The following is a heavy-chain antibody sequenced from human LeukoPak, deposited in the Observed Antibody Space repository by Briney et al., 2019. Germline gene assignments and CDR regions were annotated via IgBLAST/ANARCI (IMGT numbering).Heavy chain of an antibody. CDR3: ARDEDKYYGSGSYHY. Sequence: GGSLRLSCAVSGFTFCSYNMNWVRQAPGEGLEWVSSISSSSSYIYYADTVKGRFTISRDNAKNSLYLQMNSLRAEDTAVYYCARDEDKYYGSGSYHYWGQGTLVTVS. CDR1: GFTFCSYN. J-gene: IGHJ4*02. D-gene: IGHD3-10*01. V-gene: IGHV3-21*01. CDR2: ISSSSSYI.